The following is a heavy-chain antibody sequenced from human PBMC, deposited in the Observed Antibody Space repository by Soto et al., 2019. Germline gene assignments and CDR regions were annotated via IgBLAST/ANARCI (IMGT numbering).Heavy chain of an antibody. Sequence: EVQLLESGGGLVQPGGSLRLSCAASGFTFSSYAMSWVRQAPGKGLEWVSAISGSGSSTYYADSVKGRFTISRDNSKNTLYLQMNSLRAEDTAVYYCAKVGYCSGGSCSEFDYWGQGTLVTVSS. D-gene: IGHD2-15*01. CDR1: GFTFSSYA. V-gene: IGHV3-23*01. CDR2: ISGSGSST. J-gene: IGHJ4*02. CDR3: AKVGYCSGGSCSEFDY.